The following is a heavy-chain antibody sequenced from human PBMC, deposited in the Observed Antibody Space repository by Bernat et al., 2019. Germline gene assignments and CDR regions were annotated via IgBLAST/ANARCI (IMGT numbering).Heavy chain of an antibody. Sequence: VQLVESGGGLVKPGWSLRLSCAASGFPFSDHSLNWVRQAPGKGLEWVSSVSTGSNYIYYADSVKGQFTISRDNAKNSVYLQMSSLRAEDTAVYFCAGSHISVTYAFDLWGQGTMVTVSS. V-gene: IGHV3-21*01. CDR2: VSTGSNYI. D-gene: IGHD2/OR15-2a*01. CDR1: GFPFSDHS. J-gene: IGHJ3*01. CDR3: AGSHISVTYAFDL.